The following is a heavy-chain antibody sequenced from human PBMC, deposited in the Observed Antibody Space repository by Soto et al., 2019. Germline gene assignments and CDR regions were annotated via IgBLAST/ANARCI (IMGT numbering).Heavy chain of an antibody. CDR1: GDTFTSYY. V-gene: IGHV1-46*01. CDR3: ARDGYSSSWFWGGGYYYYYGLDV. Sequence: GAAVKVSCKASGDTFTSYYMHWVRQAPGQGLEWMGIINPSGGSTSYAQKFQGRVTMTRDTSTSTVYVELSSLRSEDTAVYYCARDGYSSSWFWGGGYYYYYGLDVWGQGTTVTVSS. CDR2: INPSGGST. D-gene: IGHD6-13*01. J-gene: IGHJ6*02.